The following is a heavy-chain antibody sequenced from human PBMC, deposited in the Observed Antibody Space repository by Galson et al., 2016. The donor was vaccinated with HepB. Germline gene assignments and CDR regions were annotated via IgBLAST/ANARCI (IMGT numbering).Heavy chain of an antibody. V-gene: IGHV4-34*01. CDR1: GGSFRGSY. J-gene: IGHJ5*02. Sequence: SETLSLTCAVYGGSFRGSYWTWIRQTPEKDLEWIGDIDHSGTTNYNPSLKSRVIVSVDTSKNQFFLRLLSVTAADTAVYYCARGYGDYNAFWLDPWGRGTQVSVSS. CDR2: IDHSGTT. D-gene: IGHD4-17*01. CDR3: ARGYGDYNAFWLDP.